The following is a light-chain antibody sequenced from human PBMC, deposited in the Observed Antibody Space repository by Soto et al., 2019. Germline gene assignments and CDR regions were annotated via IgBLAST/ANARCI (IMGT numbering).Light chain of an antibody. Sequence: QSALTQPASVSGSPGQSITISCTGTSSDVGGYNYVSWYQQHPGKAPKLMIYDVSNRPSGVSNRFSGSKSXXXASLTIXGLQAEDEADYYCSSYTSSSTLPYVFGTGTKVTVL. CDR1: SSDVGGYNY. CDR3: SSYTSSSTLPYV. CDR2: DVS. J-gene: IGLJ1*01. V-gene: IGLV2-14*01.